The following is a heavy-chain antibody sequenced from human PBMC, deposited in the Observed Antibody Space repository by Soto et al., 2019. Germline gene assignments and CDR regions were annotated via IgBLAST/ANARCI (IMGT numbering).Heavy chain of an antibody. CDR1: GFTFSNAW. J-gene: IGHJ6*02. Sequence: PGGSLRLSCAASGFTFSNAWMNWVRQAPGKGLEWVGRIKSKTGGGTTDYAAPVKGRFTISRDDSKNTLYLQMNSLKTEDTAVYYCTTGRRGLWFGELGVDVWGQGTTVTVSS. V-gene: IGHV3-15*07. D-gene: IGHD3-10*01. CDR2: IKSKTGGGTT. CDR3: TTGRRGLWFGELGVDV.